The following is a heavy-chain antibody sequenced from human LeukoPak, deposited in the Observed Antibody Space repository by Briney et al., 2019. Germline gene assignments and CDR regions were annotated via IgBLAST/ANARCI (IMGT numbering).Heavy chain of an antibody. CDR2: ISYDGSNK. V-gene: IGHV3-30*04. CDR3: ARDAPVRRDGYKKDAFDI. Sequence: GRSLRLSCAASGFTFSSYAMHWVRQAPGKGLEWVAVISYDGSNKYYADSVKGRFTISRDNSKNTLYLQMNSLRAEDTAVYYCARDAPVRRDGYKKDAFDIWGQGTMVTVSS. CDR1: GFTFSSYA. D-gene: IGHD5-24*01. J-gene: IGHJ3*02.